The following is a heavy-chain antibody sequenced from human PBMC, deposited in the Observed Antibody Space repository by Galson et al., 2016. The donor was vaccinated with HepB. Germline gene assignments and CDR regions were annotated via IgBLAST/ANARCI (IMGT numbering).Heavy chain of an antibody. CDR2: IYYSGST. D-gene: IGHD5-24*01. CDR3: ARNERRWLHSPYYLDS. J-gene: IGHJ4*02. V-gene: IGHV4-39*01. CDR1: GGSISSSSYY. Sequence: SETLSLTCTVSGGSISSSSYYWDWIRQPPGKGLKWIGSIYYSGSTYYNPSLKSRVTISVDTSKNQFSLKLSSVTAADTAVYYCARNERRWLHSPYYLDSWGQGTLVTVSS.